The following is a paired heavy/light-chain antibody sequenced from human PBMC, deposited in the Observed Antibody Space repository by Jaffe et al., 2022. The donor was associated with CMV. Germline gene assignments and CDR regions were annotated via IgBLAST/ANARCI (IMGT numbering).Light chain of an antibody. V-gene: IGKV3-20*01. CDR2: GAS. Sequence: EIVLTQSPGTLSLSPGERATLSCRASQSVSSSYLAWYQQKPGQAPRLLIYGASSRATGIPDRFSGSGSGTDFTLTISRLEPEDFAVYYCQQYGSSPTFGGGTKVEIK. CDR1: QSVSSSY. CDR3: QQYGSSPT. J-gene: IGKJ4*01.
Heavy chain of an antibody. Sequence: QVQLQESGPGLVKPSETLSLTCTVSGGSISSYYWSWIRQPPGKGLEWIGYIYYSGSTNYNPSLKSRVTISVDTSKNQFSLKLSSVTAADTAVYYCARVPLGIFGALFDHYYYYMDVWGKGTTVTVSS. CDR3: ARVPLGIFGALFDHYYYYMDV. CDR1: GGSISSYY. V-gene: IGHV4-59*01. D-gene: IGHD3-3*01. J-gene: IGHJ6*03. CDR2: IYYSGST.